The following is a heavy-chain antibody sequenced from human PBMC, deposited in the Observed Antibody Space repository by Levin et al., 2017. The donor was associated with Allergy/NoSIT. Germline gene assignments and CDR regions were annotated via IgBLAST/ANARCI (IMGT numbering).Heavy chain of an antibody. CDR1: GFTFSNAW. CDR3: TTDGYSSGWSGPSGFDY. V-gene: IGHV3-15*01. J-gene: IGHJ4*02. Sequence: GGSLRLSCAASGFTFSNAWMSWVRQAPGKGLEWVGRIKSKTDGGTTDYAGPVKGRFTISRDDSKNTLYLQMNSLKTEDTAVYYCTTDGYSSGWSGPSGFDYWGQGTLVTVSS. D-gene: IGHD6-19*01. CDR2: IKSKTDGGTT.